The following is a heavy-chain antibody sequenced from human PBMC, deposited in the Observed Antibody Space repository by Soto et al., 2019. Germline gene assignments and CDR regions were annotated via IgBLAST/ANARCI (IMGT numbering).Heavy chain of an antibody. Sequence: GASLKISCQGSGYSFTDYWICWVRPMPGRGLERMGIIYPGDSDTRYSPSFQGQVTITADKSINTAYLQWSSLKASDTAMYYCARHRIKRLGAYDFWGQGTRVTVSS. CDR1: GYSFTDYW. CDR2: IYPGDSDT. CDR3: ARHRIKRLGAYDF. V-gene: IGHV5-51*01. J-gene: IGHJ3*01.